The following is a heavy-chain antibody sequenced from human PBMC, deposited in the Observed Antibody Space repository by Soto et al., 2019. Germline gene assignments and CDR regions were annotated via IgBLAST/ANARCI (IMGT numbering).Heavy chain of an antibody. CDR3: ARHLRWGVIIDYYYGMDV. J-gene: IGHJ6*02. CDR2: IYYSGST. Sequence: SETLSLTCTVSGGSISSGGYYWSWIRQPPGKGLEWIGYIYYSGSTYYNPSLKSRVTISVDTSKNQFSLKLSSVTAADTAVYHCARHLRWGVIIDYYYGMDVWGQGTTVTVSS. D-gene: IGHD3-10*01. CDR1: GGSISSGGYY. V-gene: IGHV4-31*03.